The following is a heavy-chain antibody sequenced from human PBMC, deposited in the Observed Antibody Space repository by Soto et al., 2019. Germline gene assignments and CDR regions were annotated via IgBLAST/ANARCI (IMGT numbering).Heavy chain of an antibody. CDR3: VSQRTTVPTQAYFDY. D-gene: IGHD4-17*01. CDR1: GGSVNGYY. Sequence: SETLSLTCAVYGGSVNGYYWNWIRQPPGKGLEWIGEINHTGGTHYNPSLKSRVTMSVDTSKNHFSLRLNSVTASDTAVYFCVSQRTTVPTQAYFDYWGPGALVTVSS. V-gene: IGHV4-34*01. J-gene: IGHJ4*02. CDR2: INHTGGT.